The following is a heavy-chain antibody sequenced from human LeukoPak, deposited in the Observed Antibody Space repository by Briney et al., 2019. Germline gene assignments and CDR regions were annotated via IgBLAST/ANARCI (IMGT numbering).Heavy chain of an antibody. CDR2: IEHDGRNK. D-gene: IGHD2-15*01. Sequence: GGSLRLSCAASGFTFINDDMHWVRQAPGKGLEWVACIEHDGRNKFYADSVKGRFTISRDNFAKTLYLQMNSLTREDTAVYYCAKRGPPPGSYGNWIDPWGQGTLATVSS. CDR3: AKRGPPPGSYGNWIDP. CDR1: GFTFINDD. J-gene: IGHJ5*02. V-gene: IGHV3-30*02.